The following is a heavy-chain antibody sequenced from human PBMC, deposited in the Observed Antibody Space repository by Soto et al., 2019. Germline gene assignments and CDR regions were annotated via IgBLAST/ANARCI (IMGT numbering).Heavy chain of an antibody. J-gene: IGHJ4*02. D-gene: IGHD5-12*01. Sequence: SLKVSLKTSGYTFTVYYMHCLRHTPGQGLERMGLINPNSGGTNYAQKFQGWVTMTRDTSISTAYMELSRLRSDDTAVYYCARDRGDGYNPFDYWGQGTLVTVSS. V-gene: IGHV1-2*04. CDR2: INPNSGGT. CDR3: ARDRGDGYNPFDY. CDR1: GYTFTVYY.